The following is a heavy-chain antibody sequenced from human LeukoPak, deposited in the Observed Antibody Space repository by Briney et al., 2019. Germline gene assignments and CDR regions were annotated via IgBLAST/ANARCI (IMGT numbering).Heavy chain of an antibody. Sequence: ASVKVSCKASGYTFTGYYMHWVRQAPGQGLEWMGWINPNSGGTNYAQKFQGRVTMTRDTSISTAYMELSRLRSDDTAVYYCARSLGTMVRGVISGSNWFDPWGQGTLVTVSS. D-gene: IGHD3-10*01. J-gene: IGHJ5*02. V-gene: IGHV1-2*02. CDR2: INPNSGGT. CDR1: GYTFTGYY. CDR3: ARSLGTMVRGVISGSNWFDP.